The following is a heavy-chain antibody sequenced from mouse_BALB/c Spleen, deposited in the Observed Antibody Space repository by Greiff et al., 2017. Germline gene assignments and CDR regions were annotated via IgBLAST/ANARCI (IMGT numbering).Heavy chain of an antibody. CDR3: ARAAATPYYAMDY. CDR2: ISYSGST. D-gene: IGHD1-2*01. Sequence: EVQLQESGPGLVKPSQSLSLTCTVTGYSITSDYAWNWIRQFPGNKLEWMGYISYSGSTSYNPSLKSRISITRDTSKNQFFLQLNSVTTEDTATYYCARAAATPYYAMDYWGQGTSVTVSS. J-gene: IGHJ4*01. V-gene: IGHV3-2*02. CDR1: GYSITSDYA.